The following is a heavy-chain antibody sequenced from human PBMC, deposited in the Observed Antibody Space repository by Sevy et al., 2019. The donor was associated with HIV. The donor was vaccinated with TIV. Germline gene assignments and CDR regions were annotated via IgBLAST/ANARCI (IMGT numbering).Heavy chain of an antibody. CDR2: ISSTSSTI. J-gene: IGHJ6*02. D-gene: IGHD5-12*01. V-gene: IGHV3-48*01. Sequence: GGSLRLSCAASGFTFSSYSMNWVRQAPGKGLEWISYISSTSSTIYYAHSVKGPFTISRDNAKNSLYLQMNSLRAEDTAVYYCARNGGYADYGMDVWGQGTTVTVSS. CDR1: GFTFSSYS. CDR3: ARNGGYADYGMDV.